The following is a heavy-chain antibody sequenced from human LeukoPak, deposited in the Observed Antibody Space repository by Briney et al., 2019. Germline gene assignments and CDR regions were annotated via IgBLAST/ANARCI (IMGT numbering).Heavy chain of an antibody. V-gene: IGHV1-18*01. Sequence: GASVKVSCKASGYTFTSYGISWVRQAPGQGLEWMGWISAYNGNTNYAQNLQGRVTMTTDTYTSTAYMELRSLRSDDTAVYYCARVSDGYNLAWFDPWGQGTLVTFSS. CDR1: GYTFTSYG. CDR3: ARVSDGYNLAWFDP. D-gene: IGHD5-24*01. J-gene: IGHJ5*02. CDR2: ISAYNGNT.